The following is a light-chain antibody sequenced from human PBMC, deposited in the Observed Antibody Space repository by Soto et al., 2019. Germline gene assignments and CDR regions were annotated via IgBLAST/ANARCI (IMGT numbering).Light chain of an antibody. J-gene: IGKJ5*01. CDR1: QSLTSSY. V-gene: IGKV3-20*01. CDR2: GAS. Sequence: EIVLTQSPGTLSLSPGERATLSCRASQSLTSSYLAWYHQKPGQAPRLLIYGASNRATGIPDRFSGSGSGTDFTLTISRVEPEDSAVYYCQQYGSSPLTFGQGTRLEMK. CDR3: QQYGSSPLT.